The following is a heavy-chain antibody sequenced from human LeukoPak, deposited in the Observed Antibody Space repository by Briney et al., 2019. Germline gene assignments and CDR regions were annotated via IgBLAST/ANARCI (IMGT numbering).Heavy chain of an antibody. CDR1: GGSISSSSYY. CDR2: IYYSGST. Sequence: SETLSLTCTVSGGSISSSSYYWVWIRQPPGKGLEWIGSIYYSGSTYYNPSPKSRVTISVDTSKNQFSLKLSSVTAADTAVYYCARPYYDILTGYYEPFDPWGQGTLVTVSS. CDR3: ARPYYDILTGYYEPFDP. J-gene: IGHJ5*02. D-gene: IGHD3-9*01. V-gene: IGHV4-39*01.